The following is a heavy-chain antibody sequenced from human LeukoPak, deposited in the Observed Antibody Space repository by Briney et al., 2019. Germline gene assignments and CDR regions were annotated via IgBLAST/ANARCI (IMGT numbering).Heavy chain of an antibody. CDR1: GYTFTSYD. J-gene: IGHJ4*02. CDR2: MNPNSGNT. V-gene: IGHV1-8*01. Sequence: PWASVKVSCKASGYTFTSYDINWVRQATGQGREWMGWMNPNSGNTGYAQKFQGRVTMTRNTSISTAYMELSSLRSEDTAVYYCARSHRLGYCSGGSCDNFDYWGQGTLVTVSS. D-gene: IGHD2-15*01. CDR3: ARSHRLGYCSGGSCDNFDY.